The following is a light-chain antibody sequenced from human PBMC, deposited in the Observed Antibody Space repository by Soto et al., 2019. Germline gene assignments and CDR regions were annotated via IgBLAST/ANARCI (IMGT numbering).Light chain of an antibody. CDR3: QEYGSSLALT. CDR1: QGIGDT. Sequence: EIVMTQSPATLSVSPGEGATLSCRASQGIGDTLAWYQQKPGQTPRLLIYDTSIRATGIPDRFTGSGSGTDFTLTISRLEPEDFAVYYCQEYGSSLALTFGGGTKVEI. V-gene: IGKV3-20*01. CDR2: DTS. J-gene: IGKJ4*01.